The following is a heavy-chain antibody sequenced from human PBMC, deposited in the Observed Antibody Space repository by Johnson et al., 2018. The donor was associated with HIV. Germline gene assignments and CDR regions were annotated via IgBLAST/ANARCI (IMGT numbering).Heavy chain of an antibody. Sequence: QVQLLESGGGVIQPGRSLRLSCAASGFTFSSYAMHRVRQAPGKGLEWVAVISYDGSNKYYADSVKGRFTISRDNSKNTLYLQMNSLRNEDTAVYYCARDGDTVTTQGAFDIWGQGTMVTVSS. CDR1: GFTFSSYA. J-gene: IGHJ3*02. CDR3: ARDGDTVTTQGAFDI. V-gene: IGHV3-30-3*01. CDR2: ISYDGSNK. D-gene: IGHD4-17*01.